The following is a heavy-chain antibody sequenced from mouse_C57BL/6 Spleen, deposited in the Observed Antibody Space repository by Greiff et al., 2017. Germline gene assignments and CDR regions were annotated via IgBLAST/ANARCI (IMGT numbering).Heavy chain of an antibody. J-gene: IGHJ2*01. CDR2: IDSSDSYT. CDR1: GYTFTSYW. D-gene: IGHD3-2*02. CDR3: ARGDSSGYLDY. V-gene: IGHV1-50*01. Sequence: QVQLQQPGAELVKPGASVKLSCKASGYTFTSYWMQWVKQRPGQGLEWIGEIDSSDSYTNYNQPFKGNATLSVDTSNSTAYMQLSSLTSEDAAVYYCARGDSSGYLDYWGQGTTLTVSS.